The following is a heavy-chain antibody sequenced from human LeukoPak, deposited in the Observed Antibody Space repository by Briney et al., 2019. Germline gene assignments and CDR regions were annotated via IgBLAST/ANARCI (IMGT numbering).Heavy chain of an antibody. CDR1: GYTFTCYY. CDR2: INPNSGGT. V-gene: IGHV1-2*02. CDR3: ARIGGGLIRPLDY. Sequence: ASVKVSCKASGYTFTCYYTHWVRQAPGQGLEWMGWINPNSGGTNYAQKFQGRVTMTRDTSISTAYMELSRLRSDDTAVYYCARIGGGLIRPLDYWGQGTLVTVSS. D-gene: IGHD3-16*01. J-gene: IGHJ4*02.